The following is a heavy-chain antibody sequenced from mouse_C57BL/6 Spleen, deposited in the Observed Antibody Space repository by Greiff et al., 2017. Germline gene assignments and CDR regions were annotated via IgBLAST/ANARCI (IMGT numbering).Heavy chain of an antibody. D-gene: IGHD2-3*01. CDR1: GFNIKDYY. Sequence: VQLKESGAELVKPGASVKLSCTASGFNIKDYYMPWVKQRTEQGLEWIGRIDPEDGETKYAPKFQGKATIPADTSSNTAYLQLSSLTSEDTAVYYCARSQDGYYLAWFAYWGQGTLVTVSA. CDR3: ARSQDGYYLAWFAY. J-gene: IGHJ3*01. CDR2: IDPEDGET. V-gene: IGHV14-2*01.